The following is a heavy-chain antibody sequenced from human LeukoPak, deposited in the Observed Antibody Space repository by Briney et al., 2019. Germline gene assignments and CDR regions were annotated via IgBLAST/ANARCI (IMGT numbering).Heavy chain of an antibody. CDR2: IKSKAVNYAT. CDR1: GFTFSGSA. V-gene: IGHV3-73*01. J-gene: IGHJ4*02. CDR3: TTYGDYAPDSDY. D-gene: IGHD4-17*01. Sequence: PGGSLRLSCAASGFTFSGSAIHWVRQASGKGLEWVGRIKSKAVNYATAYAASVKGRFTISRDDSKNTAYLQMSSLKTEDTAVYYCTTYGDYAPDSDYWGQGTLVTVSS.